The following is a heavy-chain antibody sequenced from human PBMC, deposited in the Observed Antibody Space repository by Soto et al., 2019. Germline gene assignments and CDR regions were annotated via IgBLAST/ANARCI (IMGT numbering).Heavy chain of an antibody. CDR3: ARGLISGSHYSGGWYYFDS. CDR1: GGSFSDYI. D-gene: IGHD1-26*01. Sequence: QVQLQQSGAGLLKPSETLALTCDGYGGSFSDYIWTWIPQTPGKGLPSIGQSNHSGIANYNPSITSLVTISVHTSSSQFSLELSSVTAADTAVYYCARGLISGSHYSGGWYYFDSWGQGTQVTGSS. J-gene: IGHJ4*02. CDR2: SNHSGIA. V-gene: IGHV4-34*01.